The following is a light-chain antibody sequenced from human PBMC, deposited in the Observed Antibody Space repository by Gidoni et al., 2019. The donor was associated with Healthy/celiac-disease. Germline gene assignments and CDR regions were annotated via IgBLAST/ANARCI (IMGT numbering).Light chain of an antibody. CDR1: SSDVGSYNL. V-gene: IGLV2-23*02. CDR3: CSYAGSSTFDWV. J-gene: IGLJ3*02. Sequence: SALTQPASVSGSPGQSLTISCTGTSSDVGSYNLVSWYQQHPGKAPKLMIYEVSKRPSGVSNRFSGSKSGNTASLTISGLQAEDEADYYCCSYAGSSTFDWVFGGGTKLTVL. CDR2: EVS.